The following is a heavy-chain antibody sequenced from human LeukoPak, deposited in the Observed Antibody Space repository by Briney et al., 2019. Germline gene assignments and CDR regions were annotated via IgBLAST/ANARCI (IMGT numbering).Heavy chain of an antibody. CDR3: ARDSGSYANWFDP. Sequence: SVKVSCKASGGTFSSYAISWVRQAPGRGLEWMGRIIPIFGIANYAQKFQGRVTITADKSTSTAYMELSSLRSEDTAVYYCARDSGSYANWFDPWGQGTLVTVSS. V-gene: IGHV1-69*04. CDR1: GGTFSSYA. CDR2: IIPIFGIA. J-gene: IGHJ5*02. D-gene: IGHD1-26*01.